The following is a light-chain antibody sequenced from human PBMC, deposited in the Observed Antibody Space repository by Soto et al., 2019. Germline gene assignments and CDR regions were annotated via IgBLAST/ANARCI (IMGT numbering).Light chain of an antibody. CDR3: QQYYSYPRT. J-gene: IGKJ1*01. Sequence: AIRMTQSPSSLSASTGDRVTITCRASQDITSYLAWYQQKPGKAPKLLIYAASTLQSGVPSRFSGSGSGTDFTLTISCLRSEDFATYYCQQYYSYPRTFGQGTKVDNK. V-gene: IGKV1-8*01. CDR1: QDITSY. CDR2: AAS.